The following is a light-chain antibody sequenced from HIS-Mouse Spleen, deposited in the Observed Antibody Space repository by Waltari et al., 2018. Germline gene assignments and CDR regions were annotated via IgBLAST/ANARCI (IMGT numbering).Light chain of an antibody. J-gene: IGLJ2*01. CDR2: QDS. V-gene: IGLV3-1*01. CDR3: QAWDSSTDVV. Sequence: SYELTQPPPVSVSQGQTASITCSGHKWGEKYACWYQQKPGQSPVLVIYQDSKRPSGIPERFAGSNSGNTATLTISGTQAMDEADYYCQAWDSSTDVVFGGGTKLTVL. CDR1: KWGEKY.